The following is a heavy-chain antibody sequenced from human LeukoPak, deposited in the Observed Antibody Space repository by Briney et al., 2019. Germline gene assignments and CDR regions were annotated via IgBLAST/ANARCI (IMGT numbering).Heavy chain of an antibody. CDR3: ARVGDGLNDAFDI. J-gene: IGHJ3*02. CDR1: GFSFSDYG. Sequence: GGSLRLSCAASGFSFSDYGMHWVRQAPGKGLEWVAFIRYNGDNKYYADSVKGRFTISRDDSKNTLYLQMSSLRAEDTAVYYCARVGDGLNDAFDIWGQGTMVTVSS. D-gene: IGHD5-24*01. CDR2: IRYNGDNK. V-gene: IGHV3-30*02.